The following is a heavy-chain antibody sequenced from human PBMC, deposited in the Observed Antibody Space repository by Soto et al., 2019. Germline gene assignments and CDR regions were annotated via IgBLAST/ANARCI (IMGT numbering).Heavy chain of an antibody. CDR2: IIPILGIA. CDR3: AREGYYDSSGLRFDP. CDR1: GGTFSSYT. J-gene: IGHJ5*02. D-gene: IGHD3-22*01. Sequence: SVKVSCKASGGTFSSYTISWVRQAPGQGLEWMGRIIPILGIANYAQKFQGRVTITADKSTSTAYMELSSLRSEDTAVYYCAREGYYDSSGLRFDPWGQGTLVTVSS. V-gene: IGHV1-69*04.